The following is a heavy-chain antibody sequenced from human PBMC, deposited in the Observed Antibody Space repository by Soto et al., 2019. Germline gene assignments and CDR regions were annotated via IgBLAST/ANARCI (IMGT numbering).Heavy chain of an antibody. CDR2: IYYSGST. CDR1: GGSIGSYY. CDR3: ARLPTTSYYYMDV. J-gene: IGHJ6*03. D-gene: IGHD1-26*01. V-gene: IGHV4-59*08. Sequence: SETLALTCTVSGGSIGSYYGSWIRQPPGKGLEWIGYIYYSGSTNYNPSLKSRVTISVDTSKNQFSLKLSSVTAADTAVYYCARLPTTSYYYMDVWGKGTTVTVSS.